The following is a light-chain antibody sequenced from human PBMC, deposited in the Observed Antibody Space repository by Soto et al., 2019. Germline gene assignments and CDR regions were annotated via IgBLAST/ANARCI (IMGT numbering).Light chain of an antibody. J-gene: IGLJ1*01. CDR2: EVT. CDR3: SSFTSRFNLV. CDR1: RSDVGAYNY. V-gene: IGLV2-14*01. Sequence: QDVLTHPASVSGSPGHLISISCTGTRSDVGAYNYVSWYQQHPGKAPKLMISEVTNRPSGVSDRFSGSKSGNTASLTISGLQAEEDADYYCSSFTSRFNLVFGTGTKVTVL.